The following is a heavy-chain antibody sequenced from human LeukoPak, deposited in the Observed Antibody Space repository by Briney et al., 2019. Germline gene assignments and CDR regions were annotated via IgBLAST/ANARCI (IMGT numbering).Heavy chain of an antibody. CDR3: ARGISQGDY. Sequence: ASVKVSFKASGYTFTGYYLHSVRDDPGQRLEWVGWINPNSGGTNYAQKFQGRVTMTTDTSTSTAYMELRSLRSDDTAVYYCARGISQGDYWGQGTLVTVSS. V-gene: IGHV1-2*02. CDR2: INPNSGGT. CDR1: GYTFTGYY. D-gene: IGHD2-15*01. J-gene: IGHJ4*02.